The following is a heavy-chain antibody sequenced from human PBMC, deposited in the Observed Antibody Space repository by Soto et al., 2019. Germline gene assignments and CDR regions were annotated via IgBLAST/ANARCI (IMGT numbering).Heavy chain of an antibody. Sequence: QEQLVQSGAEVKKSGSSVKVSCKDTGCLFSSSAVSWVRQAPGQGLEWMGGIIPVFDTVYYAQKFQGRVTITADESTNTAYMELSILRSEDTAMYYCARGGSGYVWFNEFWGQGTLVTVSS. J-gene: IGHJ4*02. CDR2: IIPVFDTV. CDR3: ARGGSGYVWFNEF. D-gene: IGHD3-22*01. CDR1: GCLFSSSA. V-gene: IGHV1-69*01.